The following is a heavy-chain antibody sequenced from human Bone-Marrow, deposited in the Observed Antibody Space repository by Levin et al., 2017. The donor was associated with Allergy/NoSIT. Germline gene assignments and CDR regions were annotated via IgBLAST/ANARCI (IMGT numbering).Heavy chain of an antibody. D-gene: IGHD2/OR15-2a*01. CDR1: GFTFRSTW. CDR2: VDSDGGAT. Sequence: LSLPCAASGFTFRSTWMHWVRQVPGKGLVWVSRVDSDGGATTYADSVKGRFAISRDNAKNTLYLQMNSLRVEDTAVYYCARGAPHLLLDYWGQGTLVTVSS. V-gene: IGHV3-74*01. J-gene: IGHJ4*02. CDR3: ARGAPHLLLDY.